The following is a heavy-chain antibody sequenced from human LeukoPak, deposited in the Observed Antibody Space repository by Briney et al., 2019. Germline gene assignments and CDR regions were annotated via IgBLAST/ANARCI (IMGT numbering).Heavy chain of an antibody. V-gene: IGHV1-24*01. D-gene: IGHD3-10*01. CDR2: FDPEDGET. CDR3: AFLIGLDYYGSGSYTVDY. J-gene: IGHJ4*02. CDR1: GSTLTELS. Sequence: ASVKVSCKVSGSTLTELSMHWVRQAPGKGLEWMGGFDPEDGETIYAQKFQGRVTMTEDTSTDTAYMELSSLRSEDTAVYYCAFLIGLDYYGSGSYTVDYWGQGTLVTVSS.